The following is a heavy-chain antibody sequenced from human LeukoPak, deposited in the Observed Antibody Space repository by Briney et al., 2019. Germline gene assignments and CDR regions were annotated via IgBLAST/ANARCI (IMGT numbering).Heavy chain of an antibody. CDR1: GFTFSSYW. CDR3: ARDGESIAAAGTNFDY. V-gene: IGHV3-7*01. J-gene: IGHJ4*02. D-gene: IGHD6-13*01. CDR2: IKQDGSEK. Sequence: GGSLRLSCAASGFTFSSYWMSWVRQAPGKGLEWVANIKQDGSEKYYVDSVKGRFTISRDNSKNTLYLQMNSLRAEDTAVYYCARDGESIAAAGTNFDYWGQGTLVTVSS.